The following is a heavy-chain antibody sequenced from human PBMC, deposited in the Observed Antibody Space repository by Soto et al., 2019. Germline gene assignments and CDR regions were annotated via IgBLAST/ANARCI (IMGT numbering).Heavy chain of an antibody. CDR2: INPSGGST. D-gene: IGHD3-3*01. Sequence: ASVKVSCKASGYTFTSYYMHWVRQAPGQGLEWMGIINPSGGSTSYAQKFQGRVTMTRDTSTSTVYMELSRLRSEDTAVYYCARDRSPYDFWSGYYSPYYYYGMDVWGQGTTVTVSS. V-gene: IGHV1-46*01. CDR1: GYTFTSYY. CDR3: ARDRSPYDFWSGYYSPYYYYGMDV. J-gene: IGHJ6*02.